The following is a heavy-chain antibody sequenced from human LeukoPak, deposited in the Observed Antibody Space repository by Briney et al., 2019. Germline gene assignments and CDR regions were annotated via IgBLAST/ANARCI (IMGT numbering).Heavy chain of an antibody. J-gene: IGHJ4*02. CDR2: IKQDGSER. CDR3: AREVHPAAAEDY. CDR1: GFTFSSNW. V-gene: IGHV3-7*01. Sequence: EGSLRLSCAASGFTFSSNWMSWVRQAPGKGLEWVANIKQDGSERHYVDSVKGRFTISRDNTKNSLFLQMNSLRAEDTAVYYCAREVHPAAAEDYWGQGTLVTVSP. D-gene: IGHD6-13*01.